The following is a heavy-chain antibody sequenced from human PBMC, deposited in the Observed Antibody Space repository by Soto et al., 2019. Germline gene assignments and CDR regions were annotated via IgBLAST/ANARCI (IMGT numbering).Heavy chain of an antibody. CDR1: GYTFTSYY. J-gene: IGHJ4*02. V-gene: IGHV1-46*01. CDR2: INPSVGST. D-gene: IGHD6-19*01. Sequence: ASVKVSCKASGYTFTSYYMHWVRQAPGQGLEWMGIINPSVGSTSYAQKFQGRVTMTTDKSTSTVYMELSRLRSEDTAVYYRALLPGIAVAGSFDYWGKGNLVTVSS. CDR3: ALLPGIAVAGSFDY.